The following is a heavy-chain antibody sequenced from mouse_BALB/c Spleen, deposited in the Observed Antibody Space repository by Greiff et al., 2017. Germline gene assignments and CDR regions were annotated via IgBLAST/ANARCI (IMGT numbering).Heavy chain of an antibody. D-gene: IGHD1-2*01. CDR1: GYTFTSYT. CDR3: ARREFITTATSYFEY. V-gene: IGHV1-4*01. CDR2: INPSSGYT. Sequence: VQLQQSGAELARPGASVKMSCKASGYTFTSYTMHWVKLRPGQGLEWIGYINPSSGYTNYNQKFKDKATLTADKSSSTAYMQLSSLTSEDSAVYYCARREFITTATSYFEYRGQGTTLTVAP. J-gene: IGHJ2*01.